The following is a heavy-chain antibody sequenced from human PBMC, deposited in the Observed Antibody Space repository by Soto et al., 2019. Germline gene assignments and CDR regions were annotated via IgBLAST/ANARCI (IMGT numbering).Heavy chain of an antibody. V-gene: IGHV3-23*01. CDR1: GFTFSSHA. D-gene: IGHD6-19*01. J-gene: IGHJ3*02. CDR2: INGRGDGT. CDR3: AKGRTSDSGWKLDALDM. Sequence: EVQLLESGGDLVQPGGSLRLSCAVSGFTFSSHATNWVRQAPGKGLEWVSAINGRGDGTYYSDSVKGRFTISRDPSKNTVHVQMNSLRAEDTALYYCAKGRTSDSGWKLDALDMWGQGTLVSVSS.